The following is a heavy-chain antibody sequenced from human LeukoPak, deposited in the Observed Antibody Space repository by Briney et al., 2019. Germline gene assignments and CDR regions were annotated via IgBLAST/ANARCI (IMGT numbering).Heavy chain of an antibody. CDR1: GGSISGSTYY. CDR2: IYYSGST. D-gene: IGHD3-16*01. J-gene: IGHJ4*02. V-gene: IGHV4-39*07. Sequence: SETLSLTCTVSGGSISGSTYYWGWIRQTPGKGLEWIGSIYYSGSTYYNPSLKSRVTISVDTSKNQFSLKLSSVTAADTAVYFCARWGSGTSPFDDWDQGTLVTVSS. CDR3: ARWGSGTSPFDD.